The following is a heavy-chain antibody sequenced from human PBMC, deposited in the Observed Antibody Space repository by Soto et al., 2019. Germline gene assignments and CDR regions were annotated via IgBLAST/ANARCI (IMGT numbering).Heavy chain of an antibody. J-gene: IGHJ4*02. CDR2: MSYDGSKN. CDR3: AKDRRGVAARPGPFDY. Sequence: GGSLRLSCAASGFTFSIYAMHWVRQAPGKGLEWVAVMSYDGSKNYYADSVKGRFTISRDNSQNTLYLQMNSLSAEDTAVYYCAKDRRGVAARPGPFDYWGQGTLVTVS. CDR1: GFTFSIYA. V-gene: IGHV3-30*04. D-gene: IGHD6-6*01.